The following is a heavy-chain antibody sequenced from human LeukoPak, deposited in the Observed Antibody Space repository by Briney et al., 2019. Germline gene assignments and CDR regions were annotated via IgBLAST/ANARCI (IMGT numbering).Heavy chain of an antibody. CDR2: INPNSGGT. CDR1: GYTFIGYY. V-gene: IGHV1-2*02. D-gene: IGHD5-12*01. CDR3: ARDPQRGYETNWFDP. Sequence: ASVTLSCTASGYTFIGYYIHWVRQAPGQGLEWMGWINPNSGGTNYAQKVQGRVTMTRDTAISTAYMELSRLRSDDTAVYYCARDPQRGYETNWFDPWGQGTLVTVSS. J-gene: IGHJ5*02.